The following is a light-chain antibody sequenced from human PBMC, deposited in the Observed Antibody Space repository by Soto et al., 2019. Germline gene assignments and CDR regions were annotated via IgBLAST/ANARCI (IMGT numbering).Light chain of an antibody. Sequence: QMTQSPSSLSASVGEKIIITCRASRDVGSDVSWYQQKPGQAPKLLIYAASNLYTGVPSRFSGSRSGTEFTLTISSLQPEDFASYYCLQDYGDSWTFRQGTKVNIK. CDR2: AAS. J-gene: IGKJ1*01. CDR3: LQDYGDSWT. CDR1: RDVGSD. V-gene: IGKV1-6*01.